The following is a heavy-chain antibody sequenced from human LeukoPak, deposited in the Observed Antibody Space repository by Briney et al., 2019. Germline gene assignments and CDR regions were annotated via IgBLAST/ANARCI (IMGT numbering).Heavy chain of an antibody. V-gene: IGHV4-59*12. J-gene: IGHJ4*02. CDR1: GGSISSDY. CDR2: IYYSGTT. D-gene: IGHD3-9*01. Sequence: SETLSLTCTVSGGSISSDYWSWIRQSPGKGLEWIGYIYYSGTTSYNPSLKSRVTISLDTSKNQFSLKLSSVTAVDTAVYYCARYDILTGLQGGFFDYWGQGTLVTVSS. CDR3: ARYDILTGLQGGFFDY.